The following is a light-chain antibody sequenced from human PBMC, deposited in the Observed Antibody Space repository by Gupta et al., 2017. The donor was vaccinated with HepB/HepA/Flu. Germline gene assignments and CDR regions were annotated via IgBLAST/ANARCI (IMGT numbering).Light chain of an antibody. CDR1: QSVSSSY. Sequence: EIVLTPSPGTLSLSPGERATLSCRASQSVSSSYLAWYQQQPGQAPRLLIYGASSRATGIPDRFSGSGSGTDFTLTISRLEPEDFAVYYCQQDGSSPRTFGQGTKVEIK. CDR3: QQDGSSPRT. V-gene: IGKV3-20*01. J-gene: IGKJ1*01. CDR2: GAS.